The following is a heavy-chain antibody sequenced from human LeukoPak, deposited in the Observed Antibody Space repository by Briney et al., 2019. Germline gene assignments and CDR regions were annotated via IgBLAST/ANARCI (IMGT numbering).Heavy chain of an antibody. Sequence: GGSLRLSCAASGFIFSSNWMSWVRLAPGKGLEWVANIKEDGTETYYVDSVKGRFTISRDNAANSLYLQMNNLRDEDTAVYYCARRDPFDYWGQGTMVTVSS. J-gene: IGHJ4*02. CDR2: IKEDGTET. CDR1: GFIFSSNW. CDR3: ARRDPFDY. V-gene: IGHV3-7*01.